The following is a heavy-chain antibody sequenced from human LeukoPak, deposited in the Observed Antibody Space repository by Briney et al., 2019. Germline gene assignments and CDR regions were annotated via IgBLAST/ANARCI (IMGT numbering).Heavy chain of an antibody. CDR1: GFTFSSYS. J-gene: IGHJ4*02. D-gene: IGHD2-2*01. CDR2: ISSSSSTI. CDR3: ARDFQGIVVVPAAKGVDY. V-gene: IGHV3-48*04. Sequence: GGSLTLSCLASGFTFSSYSMNWVRQAAGGGRDWVSYISSSSSTIYYADSVKGRFTISRDNAKNSLYLQMNSLRAEDTAVYYCARDFQGIVVVPAAKGVDYWGQGTLVTVSS.